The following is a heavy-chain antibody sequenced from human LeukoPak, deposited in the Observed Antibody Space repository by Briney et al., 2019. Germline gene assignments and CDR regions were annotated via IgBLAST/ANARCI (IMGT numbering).Heavy chain of an antibody. CDR2: IGTAGDT. Sequence: GGSLRLSCAASGFTFSSYDMHWVRQATGKGLEWVPAIGTAGDTYYPGSVKGRFTISRENAKNSLYLQMNSLRAGDTAVYYCARGAAAGTFDYWGQGTLVTVSS. CDR1: GFTFSSYD. CDR3: ARGAAAGTFDY. J-gene: IGHJ4*02. V-gene: IGHV3-13*01. D-gene: IGHD6-13*01.